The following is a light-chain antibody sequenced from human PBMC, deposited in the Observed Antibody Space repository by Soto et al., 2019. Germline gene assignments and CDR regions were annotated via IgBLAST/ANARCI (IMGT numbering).Light chain of an antibody. Sequence: EILFTQSPDTLSLSPGKRATLSCRASQSVSSSYLAWYQQKPGQAPRLLIYGASSRATGIPDRFSGSGSGTDFTLTISSLQSEDFAVYYCQHYNYWPPKTFGQGTKVDIK. CDR1: QSVSSSY. V-gene: IGKV3-20*01. J-gene: IGKJ1*01. CDR3: QHYNYWPPKT. CDR2: GAS.